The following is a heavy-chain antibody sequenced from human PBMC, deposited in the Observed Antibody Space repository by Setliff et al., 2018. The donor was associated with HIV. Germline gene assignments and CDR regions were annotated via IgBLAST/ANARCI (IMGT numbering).Heavy chain of an antibody. J-gene: IGHJ4*02. CDR3: ARDLSTHWSGYSLGF. CDR2: INPNSGGT. Sequence: ASVKVSCKASGYTFTGYYMHWVRQAPGQGLEWMGWINPNSGGTNYAQIFQGRVTMTRDTSINTVYLELSSLRSDDTAVYYCARDLSTHWSGYSLGFWGPGTLVTVSS. D-gene: IGHD3-3*01. V-gene: IGHV1-2*02. CDR1: GYTFTGYY.